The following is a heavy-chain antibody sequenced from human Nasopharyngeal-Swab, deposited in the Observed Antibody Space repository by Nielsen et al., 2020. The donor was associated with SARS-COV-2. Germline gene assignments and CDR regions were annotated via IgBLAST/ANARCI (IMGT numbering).Heavy chain of an antibody. J-gene: IGHJ4*02. CDR3: ARADTFGGVIVI. CDR1: GGSISSGGYY. V-gene: IGHV4-31*03. CDR2: IYYSGST. Sequence: SEPLSLTCTVSGGSISSGGYYWSWIRQHPGKGLEWIGYIYYSGSTYYNPSLKSRVTISVDTSKNQFSLKLSSVTAADTAVYYCARADTFGGVIVIWGQGTLVTVSS. D-gene: IGHD3-16*02.